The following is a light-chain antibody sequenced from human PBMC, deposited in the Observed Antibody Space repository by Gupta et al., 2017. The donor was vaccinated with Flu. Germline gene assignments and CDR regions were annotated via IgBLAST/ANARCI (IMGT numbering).Light chain of an antibody. Sequence: IVMTQSPDSLAVSLGERATINCKSSQSVLHSSNNKNYLAWYQQKPGQPPKLLIYGASTRESGVPDRFSGSGSGTDFTLTISSLQAEDVAVYYCQQYYATPRTFGQGTKVEIK. CDR2: GAS. J-gene: IGKJ1*01. CDR1: QSVLHSSNNKNY. CDR3: QQYYATPRT. V-gene: IGKV4-1*01.